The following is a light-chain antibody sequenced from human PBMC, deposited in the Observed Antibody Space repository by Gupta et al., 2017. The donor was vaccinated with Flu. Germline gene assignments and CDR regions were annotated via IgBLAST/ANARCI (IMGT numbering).Light chain of an antibody. CDR3: KQYDYGPHLT. J-gene: IGKJ3*01. CDR2: DAF. Sequence: DRVTITCQANEHINNYLNWYQQQSGKPPNLLIYDAFNVETGVPSRFSGSGFGTNFTLTITSLQPEDVGIYCCKQYDYGPHLTFGPGTRVDFK. CDR1: EHINNY. V-gene: IGKV1-33*01.